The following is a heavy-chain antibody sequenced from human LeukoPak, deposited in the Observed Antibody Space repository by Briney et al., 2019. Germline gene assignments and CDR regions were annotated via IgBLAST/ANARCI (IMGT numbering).Heavy chain of an antibody. Sequence: GGSLRLSCAASGFTFSSYAMSWLRQAPGKGLEGVSAICGSGGSTYYADSVKGRFTISRDNSKNTLYLQMNSLRAEDTAVYYCAKSVHDFWSRPDAFDIWGQGTMVTVSS. CDR3: AKSVHDFWSRPDAFDI. D-gene: IGHD3-3*01. V-gene: IGHV3-23*01. J-gene: IGHJ3*02. CDR1: GFTFSSYA. CDR2: ICGSGGST.